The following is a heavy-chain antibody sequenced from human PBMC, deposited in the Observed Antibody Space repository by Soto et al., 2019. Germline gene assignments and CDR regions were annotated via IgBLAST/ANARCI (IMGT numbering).Heavy chain of an antibody. CDR3: AADSRHDDYDSSGYFAFDI. J-gene: IGHJ3*02. Sequence: SLKVSCKASGYTFTISAMQWVRQARGQRLEWIGWIVVGSGNTNYAQKFQERVTITRDMSTSTAYMELSSLRSEDTAVYYCAADSRHDDYDSSGYFAFDIWGQGTMVTVSS. D-gene: IGHD3-22*01. V-gene: IGHV1-58*02. CDR1: GYTFTISA. CDR2: IVVGSGNT.